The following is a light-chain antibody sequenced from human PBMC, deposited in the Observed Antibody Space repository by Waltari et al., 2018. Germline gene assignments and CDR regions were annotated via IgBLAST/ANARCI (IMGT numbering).Light chain of an antibody. CDR3: QKYVSLPAT. V-gene: IGKV3-20*01. J-gene: IGKJ1*01. CDR2: DAS. CDR1: QSGSRY. Sequence: EIVLTQSPGTLSLSPGERATPSCRTSQSGSRYLAWYQQKPGQAPGLLIVDASSRATGIPDRFSGSGSGTDFSLTISRLEPEDFAVYYCQKYVSLPATFGQGTKVEI.